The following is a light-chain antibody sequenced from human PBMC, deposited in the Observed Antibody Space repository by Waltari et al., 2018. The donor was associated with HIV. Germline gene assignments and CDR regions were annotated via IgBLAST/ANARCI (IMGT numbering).Light chain of an antibody. V-gene: IGKV4-1*01. J-gene: IGKJ1*01. CDR1: RTILFDSNNKNY. CDR2: WAS. Sequence: DIVMTQSPDSLPVSLGERATINCKSSRTILFDSNNKNYLAWYQQKPGQSPKVLIYWASTRESGVPDRFSGSGSGTDFTLTISRLQPEDVAVYYCQQYFSTPPTFGQGTRVGI. CDR3: QQYFSTPPT.